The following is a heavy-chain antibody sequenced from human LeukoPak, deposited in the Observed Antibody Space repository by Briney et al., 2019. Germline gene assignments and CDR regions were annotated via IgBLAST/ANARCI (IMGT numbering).Heavy chain of an antibody. CDR3: ARVGGSDAFDI. CDR1: GGSISSHY. Sequence: SETLSLTCTVSGGSISSHYWSWIRQPPGKGLEWIGYIDYSGSTNYNPSLKSRVTISVDTSKNQFSLKLSSVTAADTAVYYCARVGGSDAFDIWGQGTMVTVSS. CDR2: IDYSGST. V-gene: IGHV4-59*11. J-gene: IGHJ3*02. D-gene: IGHD3-16*01.